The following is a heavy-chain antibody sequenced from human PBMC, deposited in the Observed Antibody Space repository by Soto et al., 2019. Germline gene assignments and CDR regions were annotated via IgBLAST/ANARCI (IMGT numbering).Heavy chain of an antibody. J-gene: IGHJ6*02. CDR2: ISHSGDT. D-gene: IGHD2-2*01. CDR3: TRIYCTTTSCFINGMDV. Sequence: SETLSLTCTVSGYVITNGYHWGWIRQPPGQELEWIGTISHSGDTYYNPSLKSRVTISIDTAKNHLSLILSSVTAADTATYDCTRIYCTTTSCFINGMDVWGQGTTVTVSS. CDR1: GYVITNGYH. V-gene: IGHV4-38-2*02.